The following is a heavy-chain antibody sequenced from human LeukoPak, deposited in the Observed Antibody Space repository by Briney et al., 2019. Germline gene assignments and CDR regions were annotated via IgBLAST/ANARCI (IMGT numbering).Heavy chain of an antibody. J-gene: IGHJ4*02. CDR1: GGSISSYY. CDR2: IYTSGST. Sequence: SETLSLTCTVSGGSISSYYWSWIRQPAGKGLEWIGRIYTSGSTDYNPSLKSRVTMSIDTSKNQFSLKLSSVTAADTAVYYCARGIAAADTRPFDYWGQGTLVTVSS. CDR3: ARGIAAADTRPFDY. D-gene: IGHD6-13*01. V-gene: IGHV4-4*07.